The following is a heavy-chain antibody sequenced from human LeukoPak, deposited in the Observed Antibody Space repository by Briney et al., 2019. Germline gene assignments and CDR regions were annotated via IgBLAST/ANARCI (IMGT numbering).Heavy chain of an antibody. D-gene: IGHD1-26*01. CDR3: AKTQVGELGILDAFDI. J-gene: IGHJ3*02. CDR2: FDPEDGET. Sequence: ASVKVSCKASGYTLTELSMHWVRQAPGKGLEWMGGFDPEDGETIYAQKFQGRVTMTEDTSTDTAYMELSSLRSEDTAVYYCAKTQVGELGILDAFDIWGQGTMVTVSS. CDR1: GYTLTELS. V-gene: IGHV1-24*01.